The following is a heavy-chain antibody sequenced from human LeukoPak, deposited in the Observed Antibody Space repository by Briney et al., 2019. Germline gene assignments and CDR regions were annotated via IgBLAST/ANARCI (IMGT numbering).Heavy chain of an antibody. CDR1: GYTFTGYY. J-gene: IGHJ6*02. Sequence: ASVKVSCKASGYTFTGYYMHWVRQATGQGLEWMGWMNPNSGNTGYAQKFQGRVTMTRNTSISTAYMELSSLRSEDTAVYYCARGRGKRTIFGVVIIRYYYYGMDVWGQGTTVTVSS. D-gene: IGHD3-3*01. V-gene: IGHV1-8*02. CDR2: MNPNSGNT. CDR3: ARGRGKRTIFGVVIIRYYYYGMDV.